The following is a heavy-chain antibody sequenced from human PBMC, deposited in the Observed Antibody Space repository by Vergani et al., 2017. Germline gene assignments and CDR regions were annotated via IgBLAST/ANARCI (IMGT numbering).Heavy chain of an antibody. CDR3: ARGGSYYDSSGYYERPFNY. D-gene: IGHD3-22*01. V-gene: IGHV1-18*01. CDR1: GYTFSSYG. CDR2: ISPYNGHT. J-gene: IGHJ4*02. Sequence: QVQLVQSGAEVKKPGASVKVSCKASGYTFSSYGISWVRQAPGQGLEWMGWISPYNGHTEYAQRLQGRVTMTTDTSTSTAYMELSSLRSEDTAVYYCARGGSYYDSSGYYERPFNYWGQGTLVTVSS.